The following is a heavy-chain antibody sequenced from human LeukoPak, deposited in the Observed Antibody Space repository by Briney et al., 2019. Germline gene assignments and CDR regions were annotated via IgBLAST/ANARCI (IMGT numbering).Heavy chain of an antibody. V-gene: IGHV4-4*07. Sequence: PSETLSLTFTVSGSPINEFFWIWIPQPPGKGLEWIGRFYTSGTTNYNPSLKSRVTMSVDTSKKHFSLKLSSVTAADTAVYYCASSGFGESDYWGQGTLVTVSS. J-gene: IGHJ4*02. CDR1: GSPINEFF. CDR3: ASSGFGESDY. CDR2: FYTSGTT. D-gene: IGHD3-10*01.